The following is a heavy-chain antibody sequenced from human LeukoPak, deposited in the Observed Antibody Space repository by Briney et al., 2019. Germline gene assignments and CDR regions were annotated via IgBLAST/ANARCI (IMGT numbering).Heavy chain of an antibody. CDR1: GFTFSNYW. CDR2: IKQDGSEQ. V-gene: IGHV3-7*03. J-gene: IGHJ4*02. CDR3: AKIARVATIFLDY. Sequence: GGSLRLSCAAYGFTFSNYWMNWVRQAPGKGLEWVANIKQDGSEQYYVDSVKGRFTISRDNAKNSLYLQMNSLRAEDTAVYYCAKIARVATIFLDYWGQGTLVTVSS. D-gene: IGHD5-12*01.